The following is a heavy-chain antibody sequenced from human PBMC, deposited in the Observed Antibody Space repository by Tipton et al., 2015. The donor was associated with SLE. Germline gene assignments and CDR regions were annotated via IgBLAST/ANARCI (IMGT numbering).Heavy chain of an antibody. J-gene: IGHJ4*02. CDR3: ARGAETFYYFDY. CDR1: GGSISSHY. V-gene: IGHV4-59*11. Sequence: TLSLTCTVSGGSISSHYWSWIRQPPGKGLEWIGYIYFTGSTNYNPSLKSRVTISVDMSKNQFSLKLTSVTAADTAVYYCARGAETFYYFDYWGQGTLVTVSS. CDR2: IYFTGST.